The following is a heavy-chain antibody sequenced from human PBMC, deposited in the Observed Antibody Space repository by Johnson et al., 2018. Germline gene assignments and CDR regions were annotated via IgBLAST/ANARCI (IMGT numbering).Heavy chain of an antibody. CDR1: GFTFDDYA. Sequence: EVQLVESGGGLVQPGRSLRLSCAASGFTFDDYAMHWVRQAPGKGLEWVSGISWNSGSIGYADSVKGRFTISRDNAKNSLYLQMNSLRAEDTALYYCAKGHLSVIHTAEYFQYWGQGTLVTVSS. J-gene: IGHJ1*01. CDR2: ISWNSGSI. V-gene: IGHV3-9*01. D-gene: IGHD5-18*01. CDR3: AKGHLSVIHTAEYFQY.